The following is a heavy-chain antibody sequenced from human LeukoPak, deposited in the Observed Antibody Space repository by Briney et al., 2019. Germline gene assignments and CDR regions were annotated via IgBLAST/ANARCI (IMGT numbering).Heavy chain of an antibody. J-gene: IGHJ3*02. CDR3: ARGGITIFGVVPKGAFDI. D-gene: IGHD3-3*01. CDR1: GYTFTSYD. V-gene: IGHV1-8*03. Sequence: ASVKVSCKASGYTFTSYDINWVRQATGQGLEWMGWMNPNSGNTGYAQKFQGRVTITRNTSISTAYMELSSLRSEDTAVYFCARGGITIFGVVPKGAFDIWGQGTMVTVSS. CDR2: MNPNSGNT.